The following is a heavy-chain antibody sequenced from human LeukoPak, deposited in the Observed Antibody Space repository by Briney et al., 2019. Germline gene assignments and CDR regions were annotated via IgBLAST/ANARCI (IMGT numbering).Heavy chain of an antibody. CDR1: GFTFDDYG. V-gene: IGHV3-20*04. CDR3: ARDRYSSGSYGAPYYYYMDV. CDR2: INWNGGST. D-gene: IGHD3-10*01. Sequence: GSLRLSCAASGFTFDDYGMSWVRQAPGKGLEWVSGINWNGGSTGYAGSVKGRFTISRDNAKNSLYLQMNSLRAEDTALYYCARDRYSSGSYGAPYYYYMDVWGKGTTVTVSS. J-gene: IGHJ6*03.